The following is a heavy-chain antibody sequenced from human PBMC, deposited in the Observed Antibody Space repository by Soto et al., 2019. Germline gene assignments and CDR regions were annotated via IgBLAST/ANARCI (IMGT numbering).Heavy chain of an antibody. CDR2: INTSGGST. V-gene: IGHV1-46*01. Sequence: QVQLVQSGAEVKKPGASVKVSCKASGYTFTSYYMHWVRQAPGQGLEWMGIINTSGGSTSYAKKFHGRVTMTRDTSTSTVYMELRSLRSEDTAVYYCARAYVDTAMVYYYYYGMDVWGQGTTVTVSS. D-gene: IGHD5-18*01. CDR3: ARAYVDTAMVYYYYYGMDV. J-gene: IGHJ6*02. CDR1: GYTFTSYY.